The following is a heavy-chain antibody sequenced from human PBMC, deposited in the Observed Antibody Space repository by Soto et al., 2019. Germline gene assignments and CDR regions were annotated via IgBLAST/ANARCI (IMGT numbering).Heavy chain of an antibody. D-gene: IGHD2-15*01. J-gene: IGHJ6*02. CDR3: ARDCRVPSAGAVDV. Sequence: QVQLQESGPGLVKPSQTLSLTCTVSGGSINSGDYHWSWIRQSPGKGLEWIGAIYYSGSTYYNPSLKSRIRISVDTSKTQFSLKVNSVTAADTAVYYCARDCRVPSAGAVDVWGQGTTVTVSS. CDR1: GGSINSGDYH. V-gene: IGHV4-30-4*01. CDR2: IYYSGST.